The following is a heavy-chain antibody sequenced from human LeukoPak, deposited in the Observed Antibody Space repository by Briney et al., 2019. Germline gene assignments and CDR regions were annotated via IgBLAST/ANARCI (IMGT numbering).Heavy chain of an antibody. J-gene: IGHJ4*02. CDR3: ARDRDGYNSSPFEY. V-gene: IGHV3-48*04. CDR1: GFTFSGYG. D-gene: IGHD5-24*01. Sequence: GGSLRLSCAASGFTFSGYGMSWVRQAPGKGLEWVSYISSSSSTMYYADSVKGRFTISRDNAKNSLYLQMNSLRAEDTAVHYCARDRDGYNSSPFEYWGQGTLVTVSS. CDR2: ISSSSSTM.